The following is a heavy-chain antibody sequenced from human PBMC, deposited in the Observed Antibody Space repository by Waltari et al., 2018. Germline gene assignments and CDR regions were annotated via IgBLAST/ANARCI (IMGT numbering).Heavy chain of an antibody. Sequence: QVQLVQSGAEVKKPGASVKVSCKVSGYTLTELSLPWVRLAPGKGLEWMGCCDPEDGETIYAQKFQGRVTMTEDTSTDTAYMELSSLRSEDTAVYYCATAVVVAATGTWDYWGQGTLVTVSS. J-gene: IGHJ4*02. V-gene: IGHV1-24*01. CDR2: CDPEDGET. D-gene: IGHD2-15*01. CDR3: ATAVVVAATGTWDY. CDR1: GYTLTELS.